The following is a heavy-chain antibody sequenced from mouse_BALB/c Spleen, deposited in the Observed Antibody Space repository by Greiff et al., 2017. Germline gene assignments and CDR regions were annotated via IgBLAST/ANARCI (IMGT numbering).Heavy chain of an antibody. V-gene: IGHV5-6-5*01. D-gene: IGHD1-1*01. J-gene: IGHJ1*01. CDR3: ARGHTTVPRYFDV. CDR1: GFTFSSYA. Sequence: EVQLVESGGGLVKPGGSLKLSCAASGFTFSSYAMSWVRQTPEKRLEWVASISSGGSTYYPDSVKGRFTISRDNARNILYLQMSSLRSEDTAMYYCARGHTTVPRYFDVWGAGTTVTVSS. CDR2: ISSGGST.